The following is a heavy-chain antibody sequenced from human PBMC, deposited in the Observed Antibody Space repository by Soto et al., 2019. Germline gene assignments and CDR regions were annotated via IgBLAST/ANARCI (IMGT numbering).Heavy chain of an antibody. V-gene: IGHV3-23*01. Sequence: EVQLLESGGGLVQPGGSLRLSCAASGFPFSGYAMSWVRRAPGKGPEWVSSISGSGESTHYADSVKGRSTISRDNSENTRNLQMNSLRAEDTAVYYCAKEGAGFYDSSPYDSWGQGTLVTVSS. J-gene: IGHJ5*01. D-gene: IGHD3-22*01. CDR1: GFPFSGYA. CDR3: AKEGAGFYDSSPYDS. CDR2: ISGSGEST.